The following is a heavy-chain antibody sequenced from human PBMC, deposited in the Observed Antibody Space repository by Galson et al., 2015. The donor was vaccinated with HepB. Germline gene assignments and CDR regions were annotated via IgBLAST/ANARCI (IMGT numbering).Heavy chain of an antibody. CDR3: ARGPGYCSGGSCYPTYYFDY. D-gene: IGHD2-15*01. J-gene: IGHJ4*02. V-gene: IGHV1-46*01. CDR1: GYTFTSYY. Sequence: SVKVSCKASGYTFTSYYMHWVRQAPGQGLEWMGIINPSGGSTSYAQKFQGRVTMTRDTSTSTVYMELSSLRSEDTAVYYCARGPGYCSGGSCYPTYYFDYWGQGTLVTVSS. CDR2: INPSGGST.